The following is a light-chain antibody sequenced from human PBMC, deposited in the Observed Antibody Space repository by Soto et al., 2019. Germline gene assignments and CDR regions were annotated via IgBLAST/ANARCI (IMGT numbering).Light chain of an antibody. CDR3: GTWDSSLSEFV. J-gene: IGLJ3*02. V-gene: IGLV1-51*01. CDR1: YSNIGRNF. Sequence: QSVLTQPPSVSAAPGQRVTISCSGSYSNIGRNFVSWYQQVPGTAPKLLIYDNNKRPSGIRDRFSGSRSDTSATLGITGLQTGDEADYYCGTWDSSLSEFVFGGGTKVTVL. CDR2: DNN.